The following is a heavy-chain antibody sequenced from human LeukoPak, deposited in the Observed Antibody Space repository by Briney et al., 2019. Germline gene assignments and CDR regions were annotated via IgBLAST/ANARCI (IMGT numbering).Heavy chain of an antibody. J-gene: IGHJ4*02. V-gene: IGHV5-51*01. CDR1: GYSFTSYW. D-gene: IGHD3-22*01. Sequence: GESLKISCKGSGYSFTSYWIGWVRQMPGKGLEWMGIIYPGDSDTRYSPSFQGQVTISADKSLSTAYLQWSSLKASDTAMYYCARHAYDSSGYYYSQIDYWGKGTLVTVSS. CDR3: ARHAYDSSGYYYSQIDY. CDR2: IYPGDSDT.